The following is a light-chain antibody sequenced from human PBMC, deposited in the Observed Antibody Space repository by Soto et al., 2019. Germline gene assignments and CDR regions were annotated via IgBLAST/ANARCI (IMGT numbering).Light chain of an antibody. V-gene: IGLV2-14*01. Sequence: QSALTQPASVSGSRGQSITISCTGTNSDVGGYNYVSWYQQYPGKAPKLMIYDVDNRPSGVSYRFSGSKSGKTASLTISGLQAEDEADYYCSSYTTSSTVVFGGGTKLTVL. CDR2: DVD. CDR1: NSDVGGYNY. J-gene: IGLJ2*01. CDR3: SSYTTSSTVV.